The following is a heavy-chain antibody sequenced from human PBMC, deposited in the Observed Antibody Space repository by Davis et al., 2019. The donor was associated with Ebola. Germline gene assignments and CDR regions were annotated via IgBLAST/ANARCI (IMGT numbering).Heavy chain of an antibody. CDR1: GGSFSGYY. J-gene: IGHJ6*02. Sequence: MPSETLSLTCAVYGGSFSGYYWSWIRQPPGKGLEWIGEINHSGSTNYNPSLKSRVTIAVDTSKNQFSLKLSSVTAADTAVYYCARDHPPGITIFGVAPDYYYGMDVWGQGTTVTVSS. CDR3: ARDHPPGITIFGVAPDYYYGMDV. CDR2: INHSGST. D-gene: IGHD3-3*01. V-gene: IGHV4-34*01.